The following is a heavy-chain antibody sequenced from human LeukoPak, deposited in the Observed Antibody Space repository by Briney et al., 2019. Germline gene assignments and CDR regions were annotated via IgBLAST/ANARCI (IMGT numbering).Heavy chain of an antibody. CDR2: IYYTGST. Sequence: PSETLSLTCVVSGGPVSSAPHYWAWIRQSPGRALEWLGTIYYTGSTFDNPSLKSRLTMSVDTANNQFSVRLSSVTAADTAVYYCANTDYGDYVLMGWGQGTLVTVSS. CDR1: GGPVSSAPHY. V-gene: IGHV4-39*01. D-gene: IGHD4-17*01. CDR3: ANTDYGDYVLMG. J-gene: IGHJ4*02.